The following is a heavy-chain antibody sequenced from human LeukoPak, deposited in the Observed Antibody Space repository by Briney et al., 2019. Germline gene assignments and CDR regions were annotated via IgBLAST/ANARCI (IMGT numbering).Heavy chain of an antibody. V-gene: IGHV3-74*01. Sequence: GGSLRLSCAASGFTSGSYWMQWGRHTPGKGPERVSRIDSDGTDTNYADSLKGRFTISRDNAKNTLYMQMNSLRGEDTAVYYCARGMLSRAGYHWYYYMDVWGKGVTVTVSS. CDR3: ARGMLSRAGYHWYYYMDV. CDR2: IDSDGTDT. J-gene: IGHJ6*03. D-gene: IGHD3-16*01. CDR1: GFTSGSYW.